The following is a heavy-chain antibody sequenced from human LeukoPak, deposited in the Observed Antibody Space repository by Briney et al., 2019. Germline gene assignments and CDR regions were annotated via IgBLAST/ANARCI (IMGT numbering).Heavy chain of an antibody. CDR2: IYYSGST. CDR3: ARQPPTIYSSSWYFTVRWFDP. CDR1: GGSISSSSYY. V-gene: IGHV4-39*01. D-gene: IGHD6-13*01. J-gene: IGHJ5*02. Sequence: SETLSLTCTVSGGSISSSSYYWGWIRQPPGKGLEWIGSIYYSGSTYYNPSLKSRVTISVDTSKNQFSLKLSSVTAADTAVYYCARQPPTIYSSSWYFTVRWFDPWGQGTLVTVSS.